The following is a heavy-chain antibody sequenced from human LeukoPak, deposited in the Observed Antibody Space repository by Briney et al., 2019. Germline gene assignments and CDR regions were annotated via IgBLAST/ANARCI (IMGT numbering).Heavy chain of an antibody. V-gene: IGHV3-33*01. Sequence: GRSLRLSCAASGFTFSSYGMYWVRQAPGKGLEWVAVIWYDGSNKYYADSVKGRFTISRDNSKNTLYLQMNSLRAEDTAVYYCARDLDPAREYYYYGMNVWGQGTTVTVSS. CDR1: GFTFSSYG. CDR3: ARDLDPAREYYYYGMNV. CDR2: IWYDGSNK. D-gene: IGHD1-1*01. J-gene: IGHJ6*02.